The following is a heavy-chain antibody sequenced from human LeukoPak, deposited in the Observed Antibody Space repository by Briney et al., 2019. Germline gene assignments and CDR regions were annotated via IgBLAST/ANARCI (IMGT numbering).Heavy chain of an antibody. Sequence: KSSETLSLTCTVSGGSISSYYWSWIRQPPGKGLEWIGYIYYSGSTNYNPSLKSRVTISVDTSKNQFSLKLSSVTAADTAVYYCARVRFEQWLVGGYFDYWGQGTLVTVSS. CDR2: IYYSGST. D-gene: IGHD6-19*01. V-gene: IGHV4-59*01. CDR3: ARVRFEQWLVGGYFDY. CDR1: GGSISSYY. J-gene: IGHJ4*02.